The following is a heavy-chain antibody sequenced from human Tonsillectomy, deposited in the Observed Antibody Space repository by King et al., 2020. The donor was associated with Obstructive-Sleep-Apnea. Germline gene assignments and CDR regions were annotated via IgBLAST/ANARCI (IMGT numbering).Heavy chain of an antibody. D-gene: IGHD3-10*01. J-gene: IGHJ5*02. V-gene: IGHV4-30-4*01. CDR3: ARGIIWFGELRWFDP. CDR2: IYYSGST. CDR1: GGSISSGDYY. Sequence: QLQESGPGLVKPSQTLSLTCTVSGGSISSGDYYLSWIRQPPGKGLEWIGYIYYSGSTNFNPSLKSRVTISLETSKNQFSLKMSSVTAADTAVYYCARGIIWFGELRWFDPWGQGTLVTVSS.